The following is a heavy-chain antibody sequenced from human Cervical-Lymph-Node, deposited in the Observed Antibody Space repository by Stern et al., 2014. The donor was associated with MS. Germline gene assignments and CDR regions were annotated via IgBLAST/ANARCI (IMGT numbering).Heavy chain of an antibody. CDR2: IYWDDDK. Sequence: QVTLKESGPTLVKPTQTLTLTCTFSGFSFRTSGVGVGWIRQPPGQALEWLGLIYWDDDKRYSPSLKSRLTIAKDTSKNQVVLTMTNMDPADTATYYCAHRRAGGTFDSWGQGTLVIVSS. CDR1: GFSFRTSGVG. J-gene: IGHJ4*02. CDR3: AHRRAGGTFDS. V-gene: IGHV2-5*02. D-gene: IGHD6-13*01.